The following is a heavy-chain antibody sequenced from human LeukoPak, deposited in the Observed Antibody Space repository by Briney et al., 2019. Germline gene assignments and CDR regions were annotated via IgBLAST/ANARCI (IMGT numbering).Heavy chain of an antibody. CDR2: IYYSGST. J-gene: IGHJ4*02. CDR3: AKSGYYDSSGYYELDY. CDR1: DGSISSGDYY. V-gene: IGHV4-30-4*08. Sequence: SETLSLTCTVSDGSISSGDYYWSWIRQPPGKGLEWIGYIYYSGSTYYNPSLKSRVTISVDTSKNQFSLKLSSVTAADTAVYYCAKSGYYDSSGYYELDYWGQGTLVTVSS. D-gene: IGHD3-22*01.